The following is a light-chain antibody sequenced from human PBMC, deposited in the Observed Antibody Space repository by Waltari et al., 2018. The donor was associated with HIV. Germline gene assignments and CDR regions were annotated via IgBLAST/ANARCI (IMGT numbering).Light chain of an antibody. Sequence: DIQMTQSPASLSASVGDRVTITCRASQSVSNNLNWYQQKPGKAPNLLIYDASSLKSGVPSRFSGSGSGTDFTLTISSLQPEDFASYYCQQSYSTPLTFGPGTKVDIK. J-gene: IGKJ3*01. CDR3: QQSYSTPLT. CDR1: QSVSNN. V-gene: IGKV1-39*01. CDR2: DAS.